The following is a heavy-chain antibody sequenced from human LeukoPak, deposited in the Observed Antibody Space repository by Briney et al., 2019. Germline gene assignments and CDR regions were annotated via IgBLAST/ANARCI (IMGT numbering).Heavy chain of an antibody. J-gene: IGHJ4*02. CDR3: XXVGPAASSGTTWEY. D-gene: IGHD1-1*01. V-gene: IGHV3-23*01. Sequence: GGSLRLSCAASGSTFSSYAMSWVRQAPGKGLEWVSRISGGGDTTHYADSVKGRFTISRDNSKNTLYLQMNSLRADDTAIYYCXXVGPAASSGTTWEYWGQGTLVTVSS. CDR1: GSTFSSYA. CDR2: ISGGGDTT.